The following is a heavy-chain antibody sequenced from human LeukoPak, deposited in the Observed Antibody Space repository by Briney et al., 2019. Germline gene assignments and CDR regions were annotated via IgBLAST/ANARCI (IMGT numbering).Heavy chain of an antibody. J-gene: IGHJ6*03. Sequence: KPSQTLSLTCTDSGGSISSGSYYWSWIRQTAGKGLEWIGRIYTSGSTNYNPPLKSRVTISVDTFKNQFSLKLSSVTAADTAVYYCARDRSGSYSPYYYYYMYVWGKGTTVTVSS. CDR1: GGSISSGSYY. D-gene: IGHD1-26*01. CDR3: ARDRSGSYSPYYYYYMYV. CDR2: IYTSGST. V-gene: IGHV4-61*02.